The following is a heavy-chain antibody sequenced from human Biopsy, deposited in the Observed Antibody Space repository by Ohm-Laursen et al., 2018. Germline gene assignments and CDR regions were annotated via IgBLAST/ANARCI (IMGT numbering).Heavy chain of an antibody. V-gene: IGHV3-30*18. J-gene: IGHJ4*02. CDR2: ISHDGSVK. D-gene: IGHD6-13*01. CDR1: GFTFSSYG. CDR3: AKEETAYSSTSLDY. Sequence: RSLRLSCTASGFTFSSYGMQWVRQALGKGLEWVAVISHDGSVKHYADSVKGRFTISRDNAKNTLFLQMNSLRAEDTAVYYCAKEETAYSSTSLDYWGQGTLVTVSS.